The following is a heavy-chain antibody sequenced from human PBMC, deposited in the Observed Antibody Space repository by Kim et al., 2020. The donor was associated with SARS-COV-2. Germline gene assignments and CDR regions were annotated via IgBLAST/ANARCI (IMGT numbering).Heavy chain of an antibody. CDR3: ARVNDFWSGYYFGS. J-gene: IGHJ5*02. V-gene: IGHV3-21*01. Sequence: DSVKGRFPISRDNAKNSLYLQMNSLRAEDTAVYYCARVNDFWSGYYFGSWGQGTLVTVFS. D-gene: IGHD3-3*01.